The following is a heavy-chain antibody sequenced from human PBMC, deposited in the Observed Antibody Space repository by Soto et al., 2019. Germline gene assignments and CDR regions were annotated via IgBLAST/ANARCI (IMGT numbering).Heavy chain of an antibody. V-gene: IGHV1-3*01. J-gene: IGHJ3*02. CDR2: INAGNGNT. CDR1: GYTFTSHD. Sequence: ASVTVSCKSSGYTFTSHDMHWVRQAPGQRLDWMGWINAGNGNTKYSQKFQGRVTITRDTSASTAYMELSSLRSEDTAVYYCARVEGYSSGWVAIDAFDIWGQGTMVTVSS. D-gene: IGHD6-19*01. CDR3: ARVEGYSSGWVAIDAFDI.